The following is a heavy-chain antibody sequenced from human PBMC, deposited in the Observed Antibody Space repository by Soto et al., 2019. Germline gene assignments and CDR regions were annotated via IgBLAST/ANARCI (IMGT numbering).Heavy chain of an antibody. J-gene: IGHJ4*02. CDR2: IYPHDSDT. D-gene: IGHD1-20*01. CDR1: GYNFATYW. CDR3: ARRLDNTLDF. Sequence: GESLKISCKGSGYNFATYWIGWVRQMPGKGLEWMGIIYPHDSDTRYSPSFQGQVTISADKSISTAYLQWSSLKAADTAIYYCARRLDNTLDFWGQGTLVTVSS. V-gene: IGHV5-51*01.